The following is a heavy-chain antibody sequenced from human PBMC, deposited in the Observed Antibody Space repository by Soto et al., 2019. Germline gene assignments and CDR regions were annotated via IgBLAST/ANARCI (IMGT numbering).Heavy chain of an antibody. CDR2: IIPIFGTA. V-gene: IGHV1-69*13. D-gene: IGHD5-18*01. CDR3: ARAAMVPALNRFDP. Sequence: GASVKVSCKASGGTFSSYAISWVRQAPGQGLEWMGGIIPIFGTANYAQKSQGRVTITADESTSTAYMELSSLRSEDTAVYYCARAAMVPALNRFDPWGQGTLVTVSS. J-gene: IGHJ5*02. CDR1: GGTFSSYA.